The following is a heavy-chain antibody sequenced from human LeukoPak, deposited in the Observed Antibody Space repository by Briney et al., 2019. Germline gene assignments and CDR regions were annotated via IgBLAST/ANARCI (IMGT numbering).Heavy chain of an antibody. CDR1: GFTFSSYA. V-gene: IGHV3-30*04. Sequence: PGGSLRLSCAASGFTFSSYAMHWVRQAPGKGLEWVAVISYDGGNKYYADSVKGRFTISRDNAKNSLYLQMNSLRAEDTAVYYCARDYYDSSGYDYWGQGTLVTVSS. CDR3: ARDYYDSSGYDY. CDR2: ISYDGGNK. J-gene: IGHJ4*02. D-gene: IGHD3-22*01.